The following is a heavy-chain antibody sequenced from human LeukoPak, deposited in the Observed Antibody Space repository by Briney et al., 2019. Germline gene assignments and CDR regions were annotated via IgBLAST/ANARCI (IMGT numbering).Heavy chain of an antibody. V-gene: IGHV4-30-2*01. J-gene: IGHJ4*02. D-gene: IGHD2-2*01. CDR2: IYHSGST. CDR3: ARVLVPAALVDY. CDR1: GGSISSGGYS. Sequence: SETLSLTCAVSGGSISSGGYSWSWIRQPPGKGLEWIGYIYHSGSTYYNPSLKSRVTISVDRSKNQFSLKLSSVTAADTAVYYCARVLVPAALVDYWGQGTLVTVSS.